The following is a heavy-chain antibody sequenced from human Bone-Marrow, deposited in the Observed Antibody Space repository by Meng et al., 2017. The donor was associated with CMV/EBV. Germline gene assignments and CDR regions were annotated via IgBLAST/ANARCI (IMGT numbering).Heavy chain of an antibody. D-gene: IGHD2-2*01. CDR1: GFTFSSYA. V-gene: IGHV3-23*01. CDR3: AKGGYCSSTSCPFDY. CDR2: INNSGGST. J-gene: IGHJ4*02. Sequence: GESLKISCAASGFTFSSYAMSWVRQAPGKGLEWVSSINNSGGSTYYADSVKGRFTISRDNSKNTLYLQMNSLRAEDTAVYYCAKGGYCSSTSCPFDYWGQGTLVTVSS.